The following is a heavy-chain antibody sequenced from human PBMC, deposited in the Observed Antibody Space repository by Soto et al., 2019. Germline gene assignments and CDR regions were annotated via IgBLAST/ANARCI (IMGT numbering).Heavy chain of an antibody. CDR3: GRVGTSGWYPDY. CDR2: IFYSWST. D-gene: IGHD6-19*01. V-gene: IGHV4-59*11. J-gene: IGHJ4*02. CDR1: VCSIIAHY. Sequence: SWTXSLTWTVGVCSIIAHYCILIRHPPGEGIEWMCYIFYSWSTAYNNNPSLKSRVPISSDTSKNQFYLRLSSVPAAPTPAYYCGRVGTSGWYPDYCGQGTLVTVYS.